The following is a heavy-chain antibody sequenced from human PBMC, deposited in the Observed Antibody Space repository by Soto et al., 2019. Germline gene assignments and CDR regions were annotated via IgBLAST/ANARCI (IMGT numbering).Heavy chain of an antibody. V-gene: IGHV1-69*13. CDR2: IIPIFGTA. CDR3: ATLGALKRGSSSWKGTEGLDV. J-gene: IGHJ6*02. Sequence: SSVKVSCKASGGTFSSYAISWVRQAPGQGLEWMGGIIPIFGTANYAKKFQGRVTITADESKSTAYMELSSLSSEDKAVYYCATLGALKRGSSSWKGTEGLDVCG. D-gene: IGHD6-13*01. CDR1: GGTFSSYA.